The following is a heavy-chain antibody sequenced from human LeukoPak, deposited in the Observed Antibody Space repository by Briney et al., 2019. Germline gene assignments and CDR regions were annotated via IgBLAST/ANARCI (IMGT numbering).Heavy chain of an antibody. Sequence: PGGSLRLSCEASGFGFSAYAMNWVRQAPGKGLEWVSGITSGGGRTYYAAPVKGRFTISRDNSRNTLSLQMNRLRAEDTAVYYCAKDPSSGYDDGDAFDMWGQGTMVTVSS. V-gene: IGHV3-23*01. J-gene: IGHJ3*02. CDR3: AKDPSSGYDDGDAFDM. CDR1: GFGFSAYA. D-gene: IGHD3-10*01. CDR2: ITSGGGRT.